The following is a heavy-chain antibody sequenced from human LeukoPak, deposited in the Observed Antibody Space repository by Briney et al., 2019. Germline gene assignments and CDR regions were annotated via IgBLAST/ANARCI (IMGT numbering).Heavy chain of an antibody. J-gene: IGHJ6*02. Sequence: GGSPAPLRAASGFTFSRYSMNWVRQTPGKGLEWVSSISSSSSYIYYADSVKGRFTIYRDNAINSLYLQMNSLRAEDTAVYYCAREFGDFVRLYYHAMEVWGQGTTVTVSS. V-gene: IGHV3-21*01. CDR1: GFTFSRYS. CDR2: ISSSSSYI. D-gene: IGHD4-17*01. CDR3: AREFGDFVRLYYHAMEV.